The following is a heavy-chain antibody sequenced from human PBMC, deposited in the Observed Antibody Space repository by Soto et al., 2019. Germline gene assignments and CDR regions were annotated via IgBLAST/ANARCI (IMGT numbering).Heavy chain of an antibody. D-gene: IGHD6-19*01. V-gene: IGHV4-34*01. CDR3: ARGRGQWPNIDHYYGMDV. J-gene: IGHJ6*02. Sequence: SETLSLTCAVYGGSFSGYHWNWIRQPPGKGLEWIGEINHSGSTNYNASLKSRVTTSVDTSNNQFSLELRSVTAADTAVYYCARGRGQWPNIDHYYGMDVGGQGTTVTVSS. CDR2: INHSGST. CDR1: GGSFSGYH.